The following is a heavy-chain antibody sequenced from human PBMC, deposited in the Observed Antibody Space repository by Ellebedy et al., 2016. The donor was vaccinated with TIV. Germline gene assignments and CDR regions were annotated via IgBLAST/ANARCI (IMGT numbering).Heavy chain of an antibody. CDR2: MTPSGSGT. J-gene: IGHJ4*02. CDR1: GFTFSNYV. CDR3: ARGGMSTYYFDS. D-gene: IGHD1-1*01. Sequence: GGSLRLXXTASGFTFSNYVMIWVRQAPGRGLEWVSAMTPSGSGTYYADSLKGRFTSSRDNSKNTLYLQMNSLRAEDTALYFCARGGMSTYYFDSWGQGTLVTVSS. V-gene: IGHV3-23*01.